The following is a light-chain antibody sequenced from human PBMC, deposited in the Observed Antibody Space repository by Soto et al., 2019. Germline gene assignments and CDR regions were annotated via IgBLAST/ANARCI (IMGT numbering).Light chain of an antibody. V-gene: IGKV3-15*01. CDR3: QQYNDWYT. Sequence: EIVMTQSPATLSVSPGERATLSCRASQSVKSKLAWYQQKFGQAPRLLIYDASTRATGIPARFSGSGSGTELTLTISSLQSEDFAVYYCQQYNDWYTFGQGTKLEIK. J-gene: IGKJ2*01. CDR1: QSVKSK. CDR2: DAS.